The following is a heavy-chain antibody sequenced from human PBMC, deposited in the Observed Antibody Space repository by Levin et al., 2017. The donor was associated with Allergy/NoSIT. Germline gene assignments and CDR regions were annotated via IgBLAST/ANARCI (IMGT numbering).Heavy chain of an antibody. J-gene: IGHJ4*02. Sequence: SSETLSLTCTVSGGSISSYYWSWIRQPPGKGLEWIGYIYYSGSTNYNPSLKSRVTISVDTSKNQFSLKLSSVTAADTAVYYCARVVTVTRAFDYWGQGTLVTVSS. CDR1: GGSISSYY. CDR2: IYYSGST. V-gene: IGHV4-59*01. CDR3: ARVVTVTRAFDY. D-gene: IGHD4-17*01.